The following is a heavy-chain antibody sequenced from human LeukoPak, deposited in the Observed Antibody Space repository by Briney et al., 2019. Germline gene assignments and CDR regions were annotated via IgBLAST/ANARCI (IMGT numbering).Heavy chain of an antibody. CDR3: ARGGRFSSSWHGF. CDR1: GSTSTSYD. CDR2: LNPDTGET. Sequence: ASVKVSCKASGSTSTSYDINWVRQAPGQGLEWMGWLNPDTGETGYTQKFQDRFTLTRDTSMVTAYMELRSLRSDDTAVYYCARGGRFSSSWHGFWGQGTLVTVSS. J-gene: IGHJ4*02. V-gene: IGHV1-8*01. D-gene: IGHD6-13*01.